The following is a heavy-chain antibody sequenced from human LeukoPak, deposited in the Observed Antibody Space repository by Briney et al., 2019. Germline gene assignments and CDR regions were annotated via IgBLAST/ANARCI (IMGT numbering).Heavy chain of an antibody. CDR1: GYSFSTYW. CDR3: ARRRGYSSGWYFDY. CDR2: IYPRDSDT. J-gene: IGHJ4*02. Sequence: GASLKISGKGSGYSFSTYWIGWVRQVPGKGLEWMGIIYPRDSDTRYSPSFRGQVTGSVDKSISTAYLQWDRLKASDTAMYYCARRRGYSSGWYFDYWGQGTLVTVSS. D-gene: IGHD6-19*01. V-gene: IGHV5-51*01.